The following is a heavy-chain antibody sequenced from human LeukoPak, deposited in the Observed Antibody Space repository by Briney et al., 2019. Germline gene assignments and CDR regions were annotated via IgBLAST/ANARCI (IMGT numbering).Heavy chain of an antibody. CDR3: ARRNYDSSGQGAFDI. J-gene: IGHJ3*02. CDR2: INHNSGGT. V-gene: IGHV1-2*02. CDR1: GYTFTGYY. Sequence: ASVKVSCKASGYTFTGYYMHWVRQAPGQGLECMGCINHNSGGTNYAQKIQGRVTMTRDTSISTAYMELSRLRSDDTAVYYCARRNYDSSGQGAFDIWGQGTMVTVSS. D-gene: IGHD3-22*01.